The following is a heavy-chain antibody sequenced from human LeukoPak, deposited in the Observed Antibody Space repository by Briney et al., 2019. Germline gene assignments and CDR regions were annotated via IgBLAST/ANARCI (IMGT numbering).Heavy chain of an antibody. J-gene: IGHJ4*02. CDR2: IYYSGST. CDR1: GGSISSSSYY. D-gene: IGHD2-2*01. Sequence: PSETLSLTCTVSGGSISSSSYYWGWIRQPPGKGLEWIGSIYYSGSTYYNPSLKSRVTISVDTSKNQFSLKLSSVTAADTAVYYCARQWRYCSSTSCLHFGYWGQGTLVTVSS. CDR3: ARQWRYCSSTSCLHFGY. V-gene: IGHV4-39*01.